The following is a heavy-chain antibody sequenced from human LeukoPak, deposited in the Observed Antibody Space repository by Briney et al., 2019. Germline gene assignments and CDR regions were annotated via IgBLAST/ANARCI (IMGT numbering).Heavy chain of an antibody. J-gene: IGHJ4*02. D-gene: IGHD3-22*01. Sequence: PSETLSLTCTVSGGSISSYYWSWIRQPPGKGLEWIGYIYYSGSTNYNPSLKSRVTISVDTSKNQFSLKLSSVTAADPAVYYCARAPPFYDSSGYYRAVFFDYWGQGTLVTVSS. V-gene: IGHV4-59*01. CDR2: IYYSGST. CDR1: GGSISSYY. CDR3: ARAPPFYDSSGYYRAVFFDY.